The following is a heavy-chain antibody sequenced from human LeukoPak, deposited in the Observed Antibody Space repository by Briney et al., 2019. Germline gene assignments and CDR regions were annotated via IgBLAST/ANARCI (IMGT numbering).Heavy chain of an antibody. CDR2: INPNSDGT. CDR1: GYTFTGYY. D-gene: IGHD3-10*01. J-gene: IGHJ5*02. CDR3: ARDRYYGSGSYIS. Sequence: GASVKVSCKASGYTFTGYYMHWVRQAPGQGLEWMGWINPNSDGTSYAQKFQGRVTMTRDTSISTAYMELSRLRSDDTAVYYCARDRYYGSGSYISWGQGTLVTVSS. V-gene: IGHV1-2*02.